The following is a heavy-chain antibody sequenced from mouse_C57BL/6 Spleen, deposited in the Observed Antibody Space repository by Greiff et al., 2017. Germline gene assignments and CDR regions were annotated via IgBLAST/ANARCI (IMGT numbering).Heavy chain of an antibody. D-gene: IGHD4-1*01. CDR1: GFTFSDYG. CDR2: ISSGSSTI. V-gene: IGHV5-17*01. J-gene: IGHJ2*01. CDR3: ATSLGRGYYFDY. Sequence: EVHLVESGGGLVKPGGSLKLSCAASGFTFSDYGMHWVRQAPEKGLEWVAYISSGSSTIYYADTVKGRFTISRDNAKNTLFLQMTSLRSEDTAMYYCATSLGRGYYFDYWGQGTTLTVSS.